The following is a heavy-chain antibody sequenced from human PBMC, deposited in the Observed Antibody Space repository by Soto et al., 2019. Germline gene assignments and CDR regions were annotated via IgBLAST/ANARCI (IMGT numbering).Heavy chain of an antibody. V-gene: IGHV4-31*11. J-gene: IGHJ6*02. CDR1: GGSVTSYY. D-gene: IGHD2-2*02. Sequence: SETLSLTCVVSGGSVTSYYWSWIRQHPGKGLEWIGYIYYSGSTYYNSSLKSRVTISVDTSKNQFSLKLSSVTAADTAVYYCARDCSSTSCYNNGMDVWGQGTTVTVSS. CDR2: IYYSGST. CDR3: ARDCSSTSCYNNGMDV.